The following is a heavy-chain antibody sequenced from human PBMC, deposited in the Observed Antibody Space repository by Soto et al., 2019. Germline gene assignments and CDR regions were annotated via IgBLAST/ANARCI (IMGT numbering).Heavy chain of an antibody. CDR2: ISYDGSNK. CDR3: AKDSDYYDSSGPFKLVDY. Sequence: HPGGSLRLSCAASGFTFSSYGMHWVRQAPGKGLEWVAVISYDGSNKYYADSVKGRFTISRDNSKNTLYLQMNSLRAEDTAVYYCAKDSDYYDSSGPFKLVDYWGQGTLVTVSS. D-gene: IGHD3-22*01. CDR1: GFTFSSYG. V-gene: IGHV3-30*18. J-gene: IGHJ4*02.